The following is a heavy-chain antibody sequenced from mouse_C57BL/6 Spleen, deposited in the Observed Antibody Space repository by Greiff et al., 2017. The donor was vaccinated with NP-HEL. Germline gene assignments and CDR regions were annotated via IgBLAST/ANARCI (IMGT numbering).Heavy chain of an antibody. D-gene: IGHD2-2*01. CDR3: ARKSGLRWYFDV. CDR1: GYTFTSYT. V-gene: IGHV1-4*01. CDR2: INPSSGYT. J-gene: IGHJ1*03. Sequence: QVQLQQSGAELARPGASVKMSCKASGYTFTSYTMHWVKQRPGQGLEWIGYINPSSGYTKYNQKFKDKATLTADKSSSTAYMQLSSLTSEDSAVYYCARKSGLRWYFDVWGTGTTVTVSS.